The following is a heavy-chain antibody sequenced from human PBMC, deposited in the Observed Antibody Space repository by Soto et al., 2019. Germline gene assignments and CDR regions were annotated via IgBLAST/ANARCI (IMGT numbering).Heavy chain of an antibody. CDR2: INAGNGNT. J-gene: IGHJ4*02. D-gene: IGHD2-21*02. CDR3: ARGGHIAVVTASFDY. CDR1: GYTFINYA. V-gene: IGHV1-3*01. Sequence: ASVKVSCKASGYTFINYAMYWVRQAPGQRLEWMGWINAGNGNTKYSQKFLGRVTMTRDTSTSTVFMELSSLRSADTAVYYCARGGHIAVVTASFDYWGQGTLVTVSS.